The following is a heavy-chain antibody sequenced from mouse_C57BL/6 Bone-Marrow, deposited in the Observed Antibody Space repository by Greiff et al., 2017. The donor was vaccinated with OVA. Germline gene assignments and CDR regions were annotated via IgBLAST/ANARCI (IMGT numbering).Heavy chain of an antibody. D-gene: IGHD1-1*01. CDR1: GYTFTSYW. V-gene: IGHV1-53*01. CDR3: APFTTVVEDAMDY. J-gene: IGHJ4*01. CDR2: INPSNGGT. Sequence: QVQLQQPGTELVKPGASVKLSCKASGYTFTSYWMHWVQQRPGQGLEWIGNINPSNGGTNYNEQFKSKATLTVDKSSRTAYMQLSSLTSEDSAVYYCAPFTTVVEDAMDYWGQGTSVTVSS.